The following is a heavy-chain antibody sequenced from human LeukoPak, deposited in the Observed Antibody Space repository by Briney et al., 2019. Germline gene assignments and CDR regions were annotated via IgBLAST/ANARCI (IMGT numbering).Heavy chain of an antibody. J-gene: IGHJ3*02. CDR1: GYTFTSYD. Sequence: GASVKVSCKASGYTFTSYDINWVRQATGQGLEWMGWMNPNSGNTGYAQKFQGRVTMTRNTSISTAYMELSSLRSEDTAVYYCARPGYCSSTSCPLGDAFDIWGQGTMVTVSS. D-gene: IGHD2-2*01. V-gene: IGHV1-8*01. CDR2: MNPNSGNT. CDR3: ARPGYCSSTSCPLGDAFDI.